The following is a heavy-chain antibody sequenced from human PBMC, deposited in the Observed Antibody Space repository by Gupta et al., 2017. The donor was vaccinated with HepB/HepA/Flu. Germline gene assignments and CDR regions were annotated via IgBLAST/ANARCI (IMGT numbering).Heavy chain of an antibody. D-gene: IGHD6-19*01. CDR3: AKDTTGSCLSSVPDAFDI. V-gene: IGHV3-9*01. CDR2: ISWNSGSI. CDR1: GFTFDDYA. Sequence: EVQLVESGGGLVQPGRSLRLSCAASGFTFDDYAMHWVRQAPGKGLEWVSGISWNSGSIGYADSVKGRFTISRDNAKNALYLQMNSLRAEDTALYYCAKDTTGSCLSSVPDAFDIWGQGTMVTVSS. J-gene: IGHJ3*02.